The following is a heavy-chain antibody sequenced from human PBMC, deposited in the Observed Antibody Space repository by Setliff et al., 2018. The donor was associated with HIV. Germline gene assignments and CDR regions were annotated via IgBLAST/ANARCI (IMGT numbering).Heavy chain of an antibody. CDR3: ARRGSYSYGRRVYYYMDV. Sequence: GASVKVSCKASRYTFTSYYMHWVRQAPGQGLEWMGIIDPSGGSTYYAQKFQDRVTLTRETSTTTVYMELSSLRSEDTAVYYCARRGSYSYGRRVYYYMDVWGKGTTVTVSS. D-gene: IGHD5-18*01. J-gene: IGHJ6*03. CDR1: RYTFTSYY. V-gene: IGHV1-46*01. CDR2: IDPSGGST.